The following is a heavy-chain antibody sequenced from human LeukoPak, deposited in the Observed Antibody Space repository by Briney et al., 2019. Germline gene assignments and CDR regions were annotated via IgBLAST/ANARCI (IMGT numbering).Heavy chain of an antibody. CDR2: IYNSETI. D-gene: IGHD6-6*01. Sequence: HSETLSPTCTVSGGSINSYYWSWIRQPPGKGLEWIGYIYNSETINYNPSLTSRVTISLDTSKNQVSLKLTSVTAADTAVYYCVRVGGASSILSAFDIWGQGTMVTVSS. V-gene: IGHV4-59*01. J-gene: IGHJ3*02. CDR1: GGSINSYY. CDR3: VRVGGASSILSAFDI.